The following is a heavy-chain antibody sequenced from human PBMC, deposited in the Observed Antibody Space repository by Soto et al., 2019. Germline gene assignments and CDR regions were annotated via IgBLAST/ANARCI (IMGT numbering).Heavy chain of an antibody. D-gene: IGHD5-18*01. J-gene: IGHJ6*02. V-gene: IGHV1-2*04. CDR1: GYTFTGYY. Sequence: ASVKVSCKASGYTFTGYYMHWVRQAPGQGLEWMGWINPNSGGTNYAQKFQGWVTMTRDTSISTAYMELSRLRSGDTAVYYCARSGYIYSYGLPYYYYYGMDVWGQGTTVTVSS. CDR3: ARSGYIYSYGLPYYYYYGMDV. CDR2: INPNSGGT.